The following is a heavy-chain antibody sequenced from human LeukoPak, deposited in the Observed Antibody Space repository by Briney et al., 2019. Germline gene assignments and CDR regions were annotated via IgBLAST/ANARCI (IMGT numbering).Heavy chain of an antibody. CDR3: ARSYSNYVYYYYYMDV. Sequence: SETLSLTCTVSGGSISSSSYYWGWIRQPPGKGLEWIGSIYYSGSTYYNPSLKSRVTISVDTSKNQFSLKLSSVTAAGTAVYYCARSYSNYVYYYYYMDVWGKGTTVTVSS. CDR1: GGSISSSSYY. D-gene: IGHD4-11*01. J-gene: IGHJ6*03. CDR2: IYYSGST. V-gene: IGHV4-39*01.